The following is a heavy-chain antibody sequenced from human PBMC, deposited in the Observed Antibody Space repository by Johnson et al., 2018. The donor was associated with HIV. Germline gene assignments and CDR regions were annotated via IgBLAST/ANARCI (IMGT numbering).Heavy chain of an antibody. V-gene: IGHV3-30*03. CDR3: TTEGEQQLLYAGEAFDI. Sequence: QVQLVESGGDLVQPGGSLRLSCAASGFTFSSYGMHWVRQAPGKGLEWVAVISYDGSNKYYADSVKGRFTISRDNSKNTLYLQMNSLKTEDTAVYYCTTEGEQQLLYAGEAFDIWGQGTMVTVSS. CDR2: ISYDGSNK. CDR1: GFTFSSYG. J-gene: IGHJ3*02. D-gene: IGHD6-13*01.